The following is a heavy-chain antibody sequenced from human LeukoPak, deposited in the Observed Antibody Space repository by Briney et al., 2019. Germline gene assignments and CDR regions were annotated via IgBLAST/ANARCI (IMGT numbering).Heavy chain of an antibody. CDR2: IRNQANGGKT. Sequence: GGSLRHSCTPSGCNFGDYVMSLGRRAPGPGLQWLGFIRNQANGGKTEYAASVKGRFTISGDYSKNIAYMQMNSLKTEDTAVYYCTRDGGACSTTSCDFYFGMNVWGQGTTVTVSS. V-gene: IGHV3-49*04. CDR3: TRDGGACSTTSCDFYFGMNV. CDR1: GCNFGDYV. D-gene: IGHD2-2*01. J-gene: IGHJ6*02.